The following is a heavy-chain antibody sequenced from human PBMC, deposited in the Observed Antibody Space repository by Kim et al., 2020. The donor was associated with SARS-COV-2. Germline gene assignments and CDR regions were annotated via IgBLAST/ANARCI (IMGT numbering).Heavy chain of an antibody. CDR3: ARTIVTDTFCLDY. V-gene: IGHV3-53*01. Sequence: YYSDSVQSSFIVSSDSSRNTVHLQMNSLRAEDTAIYFCARTIVTDTFCLDYWGQGTLVTVSS. D-gene: IGHD1-26*01. J-gene: IGHJ4*02.